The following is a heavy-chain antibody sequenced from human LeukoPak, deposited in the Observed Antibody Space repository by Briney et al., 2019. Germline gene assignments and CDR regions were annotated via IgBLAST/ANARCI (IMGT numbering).Heavy chain of an antibody. CDR2: FYYSGST. CDR1: GVSISSSNSY. CDR3: ARGPYSYDSSGAFDI. Sequence: PSETLSLTCTVSGVSISSSNSYWGWIRQPPGKGLEWIGSFYYSGSTNYNPSLKSRVTISVDTSKNQFSLKLSSVTAADTAVYFCARGPYSYDSSGAFDIWGQGTMVTVSS. D-gene: IGHD3-22*01. V-gene: IGHV4-39*07. J-gene: IGHJ3*02.